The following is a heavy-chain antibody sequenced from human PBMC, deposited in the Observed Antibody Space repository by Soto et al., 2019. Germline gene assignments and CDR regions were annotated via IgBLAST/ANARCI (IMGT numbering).Heavy chain of an antibody. CDR3: AKALRGGMNV. CDR2: MTSVDGRI. V-gene: IGHV3-23*01. CDR1: GFTFNSSA. J-gene: IGHJ6*02. Sequence: LRLSCAASGFTFNSSAMSWVRQAPGKGLEWVSLMTSVDGRIYYADSVKGRFTISRDNSKNTLYLQMNSLRAEDTAVYYCAKALRGGMNVWGQGTTVTVSS.